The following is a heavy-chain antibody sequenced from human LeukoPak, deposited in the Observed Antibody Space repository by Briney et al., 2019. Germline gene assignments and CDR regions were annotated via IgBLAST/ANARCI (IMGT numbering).Heavy chain of an antibody. Sequence: SQTLSLTCALSGDSVSTNSATWHWIRQSPSRGLEWLGRTYYRSKWYNDYAVSVKSRVTINPDTSKNQFSLQLNSVTPEDTAVYYCARGSRSAGSGSYYDFDYWGQGTLVTVSS. CDR3: ARGSRSAGSGSYYDFDY. CDR2: TYYRSKWYN. J-gene: IGHJ4*02. D-gene: IGHD3-10*01. V-gene: IGHV6-1*01. CDR1: GDSVSTNSAT.